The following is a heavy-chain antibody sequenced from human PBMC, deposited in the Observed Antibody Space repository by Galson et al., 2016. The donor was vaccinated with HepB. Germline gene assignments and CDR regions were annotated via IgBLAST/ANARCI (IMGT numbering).Heavy chain of an antibody. CDR2: ISHVGSNK. J-gene: IGHJ6*04. Sequence: SLRLSCAASGFTYSSYAMHWVRQAPGKGLEWVAVISHVGSNKYYADSVKGRFTISRDNSKTTLYLQMNSLSAEDTAVYYCARLRQGTGYSGYDFLYDYYYGMDVWGKGTTVTVSS. V-gene: IGHV3-30-3*01. CDR1: GFTYSSYA. D-gene: IGHD5-12*01. CDR3: ARLRQGTGYSGYDFLYDYYYGMDV.